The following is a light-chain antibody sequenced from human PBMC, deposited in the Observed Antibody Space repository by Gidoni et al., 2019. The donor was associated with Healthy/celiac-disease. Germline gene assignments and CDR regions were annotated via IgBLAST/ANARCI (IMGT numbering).Light chain of an antibody. CDR2: AAS. CDR1: QGIRSY. J-gene: IGKJ1*01. CDR3: QQYYSYPPWT. V-gene: IGKV1-8*01. Sequence: AIRMTQSPSSFSASTGDRVTITCRASQGIRSYLAWYQQKPGKAPKLLIYAASTLQSGVPSRFSGIVSGTDFTLTISCLQSEDFATYYCQQYYSYPPWTFGQGTKVEIK.